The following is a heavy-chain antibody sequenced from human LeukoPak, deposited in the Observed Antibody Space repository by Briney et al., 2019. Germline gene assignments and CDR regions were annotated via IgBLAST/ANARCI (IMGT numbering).Heavy chain of an antibody. D-gene: IGHD6-13*01. CDR1: GFTVSSNY. CDR2: IYSGGST. Sequence: PGGSLRLSCAASGFTVSSNYMSWVRQAPGKGLEWVSVIYSGGSTYYADSVKGRFTISRDNSKNTLYLQMNSLRAEDTAVYYCARGETVAAAGIYYYMDVWGKGTTVTVSS. V-gene: IGHV3-66*01. CDR3: ARGETVAAAGIYYYMDV. J-gene: IGHJ6*03.